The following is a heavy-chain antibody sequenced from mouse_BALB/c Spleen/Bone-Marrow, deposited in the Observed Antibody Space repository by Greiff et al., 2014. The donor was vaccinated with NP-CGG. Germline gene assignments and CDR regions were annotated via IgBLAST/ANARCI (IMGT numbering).Heavy chain of an antibody. V-gene: IGHV14-3*02. D-gene: IGHD1-1*01. CDR2: IDPANGNT. Sequence: EVQLQQSGAELVKPGASVKLSCTASGFNIKDTYMHWVKQRPEQGLEWIGRIDPANGNTKYDPKFHGKATITADTSSNTAYLQLSSLTSEDTAVYYCASYFSGSSSFAFWGAGTLVTVSA. CDR1: GFNIKDTY. CDR3: ASYFSGSSSFAF. J-gene: IGHJ3*01.